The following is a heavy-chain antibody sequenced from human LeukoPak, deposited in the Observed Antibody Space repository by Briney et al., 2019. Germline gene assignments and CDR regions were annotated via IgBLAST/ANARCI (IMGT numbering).Heavy chain of an antibody. CDR1: GGTFRTSG. Sequence: ASVKVSCKASGGTFRTSGVNWVRQAPGQRLEWVGCVIPVFGTSNYAEKFQDRVTITADESTSTVYMELRSLRSEDTAVYYCATSENPVAIPITWGQGTLVSVSS. D-gene: IGHD2-21*01. V-gene: IGHV1-69*13. J-gene: IGHJ5*02. CDR3: ATSENPVAIPIT. CDR2: VIPVFGTS.